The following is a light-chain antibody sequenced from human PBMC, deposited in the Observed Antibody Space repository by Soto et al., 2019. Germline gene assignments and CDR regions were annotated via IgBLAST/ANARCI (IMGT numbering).Light chain of an antibody. Sequence: DIQMTQSPSTLSAPVGDRVTITCRASQSISSWLAWYQQKPGKAPKVLIRDASTLESGVPSRFSGGGSGTEFTLTITSLQPDDFATYYCQEYTTFSRTFGQGTKV. V-gene: IGKV1-5*01. J-gene: IGKJ1*01. CDR1: QSISSW. CDR3: QEYTTFSRT. CDR2: DAS.